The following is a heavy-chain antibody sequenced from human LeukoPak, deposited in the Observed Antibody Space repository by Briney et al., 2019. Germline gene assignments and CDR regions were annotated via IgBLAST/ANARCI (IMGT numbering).Heavy chain of an antibody. J-gene: IGHJ4*02. CDR1: GFTFSSYG. V-gene: IGHV3-30*18. CDR3: AKISGWYDLEDHHDY. D-gene: IGHD6-19*01. Sequence: QPGRSLRLSCAASGFTFSSYGMHWVRQAPGKGLEWVAVISYDGSNKYYADSVKGRFTISRDNSKNTLYLQMNSLRAEDTAVYYCAKISGWYDLEDHHDYCGQGTLGTVSS. CDR2: ISYDGSNK.